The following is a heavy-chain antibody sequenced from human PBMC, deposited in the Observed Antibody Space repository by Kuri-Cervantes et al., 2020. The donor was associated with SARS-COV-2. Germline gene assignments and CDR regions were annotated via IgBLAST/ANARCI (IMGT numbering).Heavy chain of an antibody. V-gene: IGHV4-39*07. CDR1: GGSISSSSYY. D-gene: IGHD3-22*01. Sequence: SETLSLTCTVSGGSISSSSYYWGWIRQPPGKGLEWIGSIYYSGSTNYNPSLKSRVTISVDTSKSQFSLKLSSVTAADTAVYYCARDLGYHDSSGYYYYYMDVWGKGTTVTVSS. CDR3: ARDLGYHDSSGYYYYYMDV. CDR2: IYYSGST. J-gene: IGHJ6*03.